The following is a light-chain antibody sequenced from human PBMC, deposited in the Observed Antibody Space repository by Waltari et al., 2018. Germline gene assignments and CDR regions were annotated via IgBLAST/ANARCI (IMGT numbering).Light chain of an antibody. CDR3: QTWDTGIRV. CDR2: VNSDGSH. Sequence: QLVLTQSPSASASLGVSVKLTCPLSSGPSSYAIAWHQQQAEKGPRYLMKVNSDGSHSKGDGIPDRFSGSSSGAERYLTISSLQSDDEADYYCQTWDTGIRVFGGGTKLTVV. CDR1: SGPSSYA. V-gene: IGLV4-69*01. J-gene: IGLJ3*02.